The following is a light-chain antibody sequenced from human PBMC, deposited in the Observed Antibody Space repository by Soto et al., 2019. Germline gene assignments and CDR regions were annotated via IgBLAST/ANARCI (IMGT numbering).Light chain of an antibody. J-gene: IGLJ1*01. CDR3: NSYSSSSTLV. CDR2: DVS. V-gene: IGLV2-14*03. Sequence: QSVLTQPASVSGSPGQSITISCTGTSSDVGNYDYVSWYQHHPGKAPKLMIYDVSNRPSGVSTRFSGSKSGNTASLTISGLQADDEADYFCNSYSSSSTLVFGTGTKVTVL. CDR1: SSDVGNYDY.